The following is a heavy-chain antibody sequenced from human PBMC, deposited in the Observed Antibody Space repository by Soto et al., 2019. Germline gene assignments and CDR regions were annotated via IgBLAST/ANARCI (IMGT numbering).Heavy chain of an antibody. J-gene: IGHJ4*02. Sequence: PSETLSLTCTVSGVSISSYYWSWIRQPPGKGLEWIGYIYYSGSTNYNPSLKSRVTISVDTSKNHFSLKLSSVTAADTAVYYCARVDDYVWGSYRQYYLDYWGQGTLVTVSS. CDR3: ARVDDYVWGSYRQYYLDY. V-gene: IGHV4-59*01. CDR1: GVSISSYY. CDR2: IYYSGST. D-gene: IGHD3-16*02.